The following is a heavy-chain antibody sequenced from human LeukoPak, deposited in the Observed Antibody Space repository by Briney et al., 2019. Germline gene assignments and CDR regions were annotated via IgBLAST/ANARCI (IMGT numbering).Heavy chain of an antibody. CDR2: IYYSGST. J-gene: IGHJ4*02. V-gene: IGHV4-61*05. CDR3: ARGRHYYDSSGYFDY. D-gene: IGHD3-22*01. Sequence: PSETLSLTCTVSGGSISSSSYYWGWIRQPPGKGLEWIGYIYYSGSTNYNPSLKSRVTISVDTSKNQFSLKLSSVTAADTAVYYCARGRHYYDSSGYFDYWGQGTLVTVSS. CDR1: GGSISSSSYY.